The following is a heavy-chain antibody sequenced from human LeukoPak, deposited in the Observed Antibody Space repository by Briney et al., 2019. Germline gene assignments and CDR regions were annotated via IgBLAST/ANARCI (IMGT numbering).Heavy chain of an antibody. J-gene: IGHJ2*01. V-gene: IGHV4-39*07. CDR1: GGSISSSSYY. Sequence: SETLSLTCTVSGGSISSSSYYWGWIRQPPGKGLEWIGSIYYSGSTYYNPSLKSRVTISVDRSKNQFSLKLSSVTAADTAVYYCARDSGAVGIVPAVDFDLWGRGTLVTVSS. CDR2: IYYSGST. CDR3: ARDSGAVGIVPAVDFDL. D-gene: IGHD2-2*01.